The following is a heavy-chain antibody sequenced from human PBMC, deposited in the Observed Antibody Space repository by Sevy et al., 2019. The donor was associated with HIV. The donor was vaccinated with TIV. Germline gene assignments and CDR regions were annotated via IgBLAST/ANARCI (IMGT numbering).Heavy chain of an antibody. Sequence: GGSLRLSCAASRFTFSSYAMHWVRQAPGKGLEWVAVISYDGSNKYYADSVKGRLTISRDNSKNTLYLQMNSLRAEDTAVYYCARDNLGYCISTSCPAWFDPWGQGTLVTVSS. CDR3: ARDNLGYCISTSCPAWFDP. V-gene: IGHV3-30-3*01. D-gene: IGHD2-2*01. J-gene: IGHJ5*02. CDR1: RFTFSSYA. CDR2: ISYDGSNK.